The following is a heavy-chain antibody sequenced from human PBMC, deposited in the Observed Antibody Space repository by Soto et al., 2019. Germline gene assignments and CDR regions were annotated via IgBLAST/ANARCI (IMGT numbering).Heavy chain of an antibody. Sequence: EVQLVESGGGLVKPGESLRLSSTASGFNFGAFSLSWVRQAPGKGLEWVSSIDPTSTEIHYADSVEGRFSVYRDSTKNSLYLQMISLRFEDTGVYYCARDYLTGDPREAFDSWGQGTLVTVSS. CDR1: GFNFGAFS. V-gene: IGHV3-21*01. CDR3: ARDYLTGDPREAFDS. J-gene: IGHJ4*02. D-gene: IGHD7-27*01. CDR2: IDPTSTEI.